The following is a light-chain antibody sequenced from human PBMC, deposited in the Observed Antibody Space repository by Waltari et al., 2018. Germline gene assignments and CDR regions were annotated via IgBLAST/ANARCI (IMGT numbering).Light chain of an antibody. J-gene: IGKJ4*01. Sequence: DIQMTQSPSTLSASVGARVTITCRASQSTGSRLAWYQQKPGKAPKFLIYKASRLESGVPSRFSGSGSGTDFTLTISGLQPDDSATYYCQQYGSYPLTFGGGTKVEIK. CDR1: QSTGSR. CDR2: KAS. V-gene: IGKV1-5*03. CDR3: QQYGSYPLT.